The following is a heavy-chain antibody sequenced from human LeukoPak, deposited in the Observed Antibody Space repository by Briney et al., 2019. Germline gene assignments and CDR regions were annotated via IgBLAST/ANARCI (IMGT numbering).Heavy chain of an antibody. CDR3: ARAPSKYDFWSGYHYYYMDV. J-gene: IGHJ6*03. CDR2: ISSSSSYI. Sequence: GGSLRLSCAASGFTFSSYSMNWVRQAPGKGLEWVSSISSSSSYIYYADSVKGRFTISRDNAKNSLYLQMNSLRAEDTAVYYCARAPSKYDFWSGYHYYYMDVWGKGATVTVSS. D-gene: IGHD3-3*01. V-gene: IGHV3-21*01. CDR1: GFTFSSYS.